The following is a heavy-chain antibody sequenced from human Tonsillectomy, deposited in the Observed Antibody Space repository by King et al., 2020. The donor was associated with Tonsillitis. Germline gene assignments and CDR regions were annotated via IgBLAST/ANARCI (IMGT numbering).Heavy chain of an antibody. V-gene: IGHV4-4*07. J-gene: IGHJ4*02. CDR1: GGSISSYY. CDR3: ARGYGYDRSGHHFDY. D-gene: IGHD3-22*01. Sequence: QLQESGPGLVKPSETLSLTCTVSGGSISSYYWSWIRQAAGKGLEWIGRIYTSGNTNYNPSLKSRISMSIDTSKNQFSLKLSSVTAADTAVYYCARGYGYDRSGHHFDYWGQGTLVTVSS. CDR2: IYTSGNT.